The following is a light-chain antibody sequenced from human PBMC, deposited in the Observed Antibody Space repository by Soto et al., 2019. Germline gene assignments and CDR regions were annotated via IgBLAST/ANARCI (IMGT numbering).Light chain of an antibody. Sequence: FRRPQLHSPCLASTRDRVPSTGRASQGIRSDLAWYQQKKGKAPKILIYAASTLQSGVPSRFSGSGSGTDFTLTLSSPQPEDFSTYNCQQFYSYPRTFGQGTKVDIK. V-gene: IGKV1-8*01. CDR2: AAS. CDR1: QGIRSD. CDR3: QQFYSYPRT. J-gene: IGKJ1*01.